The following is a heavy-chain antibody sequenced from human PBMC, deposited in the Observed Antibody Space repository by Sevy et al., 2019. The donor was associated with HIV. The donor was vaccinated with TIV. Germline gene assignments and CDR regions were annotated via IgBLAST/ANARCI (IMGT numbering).Heavy chain of an antibody. CDR1: GYTFTSYG. Sequence: ATVKVSCKASGYTFTSYGISWVRQAPGQGLEWMGWISAYNGNTNYAQKLQGRVTMTTDTSTSTAYMELRSLRSDDTAVYYCARGLRYYDFWSGYYICIDGGNWFDPWGQGTQVTVSS. J-gene: IGHJ5*02. D-gene: IGHD3-3*01. CDR2: ISAYNGNT. CDR3: ARGLRYYDFWSGYYICIDGGNWFDP. V-gene: IGHV1-18*01.